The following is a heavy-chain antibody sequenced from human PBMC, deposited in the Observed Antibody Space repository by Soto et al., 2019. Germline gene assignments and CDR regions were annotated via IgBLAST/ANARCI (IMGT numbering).Heavy chain of an antibody. CDR1: GFTFSNYI. V-gene: IGHV3-30-3*01. D-gene: IGHD3-10*01. CDR3: ASDDEGGSYCDLGY. J-gene: IGHJ4*02. CDR2: ILHDGNNK. Sequence: QVQLVESGGGVVQPGRSLRLSCAASGFTFSNYIMHWVRQAPGKGLEWVAIILHDGNNKYYADSVKGRFTISRDNSKNTMNLQMNSLRTEDTAIYYCASDDEGGSYCDLGYWGQGTLVTVSS.